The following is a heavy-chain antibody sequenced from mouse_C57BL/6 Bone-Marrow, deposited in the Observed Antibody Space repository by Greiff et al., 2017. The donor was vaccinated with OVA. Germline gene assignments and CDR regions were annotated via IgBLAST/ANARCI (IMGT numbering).Heavy chain of an antibody. V-gene: IGHV5-17*01. Sequence: EVQLQQSGGGLVKPGGSLKLSCAASGFTFSDYGMHWVRQAPEKGLEWVAYISSGSSTIYYADQVKGRFTISRDNAKNTLFLQMTSRRSEDTAMYYCARGGYRFAYWGQGTRVTVSA. CDR1: GFTFSDYG. J-gene: IGHJ3*01. CDR2: ISSGSSTI. CDR3: ARGGYRFAY. D-gene: IGHD2-2*01.